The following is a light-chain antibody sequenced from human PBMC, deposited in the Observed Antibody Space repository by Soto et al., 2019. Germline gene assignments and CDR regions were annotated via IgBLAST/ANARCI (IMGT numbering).Light chain of an antibody. CDR1: QTISSNY. Sequence: EVVLTQSPDTLSLSPGERATLSCRASQTISSNYVAWYQQKPGQAPRLLIYSASSRATGIPDRFSGSGSGTDFTLTISSLEPEDFAVYYCQQRSNWPSITFGQGTRLEIK. CDR3: QQRSNWPSIT. J-gene: IGKJ5*01. CDR2: SAS. V-gene: IGKV3D-20*02.